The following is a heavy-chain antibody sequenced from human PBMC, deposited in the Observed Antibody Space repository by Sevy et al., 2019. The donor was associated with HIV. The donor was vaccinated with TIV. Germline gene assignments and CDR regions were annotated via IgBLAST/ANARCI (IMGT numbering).Heavy chain of an antibody. CDR3: ARDMGGDGYNSPVYYYYYYGMDV. V-gene: IGHV6-1*01. Sequence: SQTLSLTCAISGDSVSSNSAAWNWIRQSPSRGLEWLGRTYYRSKWYNDYAVSLKSRITINPDTSKNQFSLQLNSVTPEDTAVYYCARDMGGDGYNSPVYYYYYYGMDVWGQGTTVTVSS. J-gene: IGHJ6*02. CDR1: GDSVSSNSAA. CDR2: TYYRSKWYN. D-gene: IGHD2-21*01.